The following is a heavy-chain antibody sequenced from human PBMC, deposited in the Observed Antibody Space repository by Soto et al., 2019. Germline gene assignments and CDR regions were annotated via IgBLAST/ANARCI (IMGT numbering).Heavy chain of an antibody. J-gene: IGHJ5*02. V-gene: IGHV4-30-2*03. Sequence: SETLSLTCAVSGGSISSGGYSWSWIRQPPGKGLECIGYIYYSGSTYYNPSLKSRVAISVDTSKNQFSLKLSSVTAADTAVYYCARRRGYCSSTSCYAWFDPWGQGTLVTVSS. D-gene: IGHD2-2*01. CDR1: GGSISSGGYS. CDR3: ARRRGYCSSTSCYAWFDP. CDR2: IYYSGST.